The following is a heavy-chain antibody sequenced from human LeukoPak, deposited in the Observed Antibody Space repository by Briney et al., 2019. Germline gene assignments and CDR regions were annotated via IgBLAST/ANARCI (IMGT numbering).Heavy chain of an antibody. J-gene: IGHJ4*02. CDR2: IGASGGST. CDR3: AKAEGYDILTGLDY. V-gene: IGHV3-23*01. CDR1: GFTFSSYA. D-gene: IGHD3-9*01. Sequence: GGSLRLSCATSGFTFSSYAMSWVRQAPGKGLEWVSGIGASGGSTYYADSVKGRFTISRDNSKNTLYLQMNSLRTEDTAAYYCAKAEGYDILTGLDYWGQGTLVTVSS.